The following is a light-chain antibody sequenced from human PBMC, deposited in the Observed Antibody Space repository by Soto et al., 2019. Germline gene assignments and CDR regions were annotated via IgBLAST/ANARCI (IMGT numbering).Light chain of an antibody. J-gene: IGLJ1*01. CDR1: SSDFGGYKY. CDR3: GSYTGSNYV. Sequence: QSALTQPASVSGSPGQSITISCTGTSSDFGGYKYVSWYQHHPGKAPKLIIYDVRNRPSGVSNRFSGSKSGTMASLTISGLQAEDEADYFCGSYTGSNYVFGTGTKVTVL. CDR2: DVR. V-gene: IGLV2-14*03.